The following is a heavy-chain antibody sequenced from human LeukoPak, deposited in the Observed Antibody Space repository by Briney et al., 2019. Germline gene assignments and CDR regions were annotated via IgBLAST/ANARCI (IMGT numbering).Heavy chain of an antibody. CDR1: GGSISSGSYY. CDR2: IYTSGST. V-gene: IGHV4-61*02. J-gene: IGHJ6*03. CDR3: ARDGVTHNYYYYYMDV. Sequence: PSETLSLTCTVSGGSISSGSYYWSWIRQPAGKGLEWIGRIYTSGSTNYNPSLKSRVTISVDTSKNQFSLKLSSVTAADTAVYYCARDGVTHNYYYYYMDVWGKGTTVTISS.